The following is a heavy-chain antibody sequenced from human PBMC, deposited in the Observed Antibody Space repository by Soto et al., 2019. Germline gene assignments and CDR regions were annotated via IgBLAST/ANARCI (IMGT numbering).Heavy chain of an antibody. V-gene: IGHV3-33*01. D-gene: IGHD6-19*01. J-gene: IGHJ3*02. Sequence: GGSLRLSXAASEFTFSSYGMHWVRQAPGKGLEWVAVIWYAGGNKYYADSVKGRFTISRDNSKNTLYLQMNSLRAEDTAVYYCSRGGIAVAGTDFDAFDIWGQGTMVTVSS. CDR3: SRGGIAVAGTDFDAFDI. CDR2: IWYAGGNK. CDR1: EFTFSSYG.